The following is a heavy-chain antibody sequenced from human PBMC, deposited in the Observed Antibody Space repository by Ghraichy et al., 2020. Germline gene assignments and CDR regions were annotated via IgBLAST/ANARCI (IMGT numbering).Heavy chain of an antibody. Sequence: GGSLRLSCAASGFTFSSYSMNWVRQAPGKGLEWVSYISSSSSTIYYADSVKGRFTISRDNAKNSLYLQMNSLRDEDTAVYYCAREPRGYDILTGWTDAFDIWGQGTMVTVSS. CDR3: AREPRGYDILTGWTDAFDI. V-gene: IGHV3-48*02. J-gene: IGHJ3*02. CDR2: ISSSSSTI. D-gene: IGHD3-9*01. CDR1: GFTFSSYS.